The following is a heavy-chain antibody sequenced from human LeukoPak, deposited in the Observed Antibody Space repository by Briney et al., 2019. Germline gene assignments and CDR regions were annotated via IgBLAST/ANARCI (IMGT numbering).Heavy chain of an antibody. V-gene: IGHV4-4*02. CDR2: IYYSGST. CDR3: ARGADSSGYYSIFYFDY. D-gene: IGHD3-22*01. CDR1: GGSISSSNW. J-gene: IGHJ4*02. Sequence: SETLSLTCAVSGGSISSSNWWSWVRQPPGKGLEWIGYIYYSGSTNYNPSLKSRVTISVDTSKNQFSLKLSSVTAADTAVYYCARGADSSGYYSIFYFDYWGQGTLVTVSS.